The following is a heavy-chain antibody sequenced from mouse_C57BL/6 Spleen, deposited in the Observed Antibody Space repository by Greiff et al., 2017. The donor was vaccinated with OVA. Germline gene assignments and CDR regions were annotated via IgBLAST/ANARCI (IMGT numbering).Heavy chain of an antibody. D-gene: IGHD1-1*01. J-gene: IGHJ2*01. Sequence: EVQLQQSGPELVKPGASVKISCKASGYTFTDYYMNWVKQSHGKSLEWIGDINPNNGGTSYNQKFKGKATLTVDKSSSTAYMELRSLTSEDSAVYYCASQDYYGSRDYWGQGTTLTVSS. CDR1: GYTFTDYY. CDR3: ASQDYYGSRDY. V-gene: IGHV1-26*01. CDR2: INPNNGGT.